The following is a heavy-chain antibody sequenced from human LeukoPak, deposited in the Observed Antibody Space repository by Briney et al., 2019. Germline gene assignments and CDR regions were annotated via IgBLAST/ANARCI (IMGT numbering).Heavy chain of an antibody. CDR3: AKPLWFGELLSNYYDYGMEV. V-gene: IGHV3-23*01. J-gene: IGHJ6*02. D-gene: IGHD3-10*01. CDR2: LSGSGGST. CDR1: GFTFSSYA. Sequence: GGSLRLSCATSGFTFSSYAMSWVRQAPGRGLEWVSTLSGSGGSTYYADSVKGRFTISRDNSKNTVYLQVNSLRAEDTAVYYCAKPLWFGELLSNYYDYGMEVWGQGTTVIVSS.